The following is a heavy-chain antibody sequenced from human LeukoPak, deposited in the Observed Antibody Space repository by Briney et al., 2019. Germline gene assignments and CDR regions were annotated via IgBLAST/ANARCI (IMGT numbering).Heavy chain of an antibody. CDR1: GYSFTTNW. Sequence: GESLKISCKGSGYSFTTNWIGWVRQMPGKGLEWMGVIYPSDSDTRYSPSFQGQATISADKSISTAYLQWRSLKVSDSAMYYCAGLTAVVTFDYWGQGTLVTVSS. CDR3: AGLTAVVTFDY. D-gene: IGHD4-23*01. V-gene: IGHV5-51*01. J-gene: IGHJ4*02. CDR2: IYPSDSDT.